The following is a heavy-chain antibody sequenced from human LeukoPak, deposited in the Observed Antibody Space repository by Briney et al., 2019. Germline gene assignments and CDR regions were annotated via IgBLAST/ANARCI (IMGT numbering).Heavy chain of an antibody. CDR3: ARAHMITSYYYYYYMDV. J-gene: IGHJ6*03. V-gene: IGHV4-59*01. D-gene: IGHD3-16*01. CDR2: IYYSGST. CDR1: GGSTSSYY. Sequence: SETLSLTCTVSGGSTSSYYWSWIRQPPGKGLEWIGYIYYSGSTNYNPSLKSRVTISVDTSKNQFSLKLSSVTAADTAVYYCARAHMITSYYYYYYMDVWGKGTTVTVSS.